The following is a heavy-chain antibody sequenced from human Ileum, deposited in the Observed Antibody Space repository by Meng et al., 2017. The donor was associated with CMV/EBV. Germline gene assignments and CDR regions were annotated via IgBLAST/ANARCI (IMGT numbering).Heavy chain of an antibody. CDR1: GPSFIDSA. Sequence: SLKISCIDSGPSFIDSAMHWVRQVPGKGLEWVSGIYWSSIVTDYADSVKGRFTVSRDNAKNSLYLQMNSLRPEDTALYYCIKESQPGGCNHWGQGTLVTASS. CDR3: IKESQPGGCNH. V-gene: IGHV3-9*01. CDR2: IYWSSIVT. D-gene: IGHD2-8*01. J-gene: IGHJ5*02.